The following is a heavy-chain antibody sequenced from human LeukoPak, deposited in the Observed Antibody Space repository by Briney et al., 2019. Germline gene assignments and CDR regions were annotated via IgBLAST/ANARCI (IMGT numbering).Heavy chain of an antibody. D-gene: IGHD2-21*01. Sequence: GRSLRDSCEGPGFTFEDFAMHSVPQVPRKGLEWVSGISAKRETIYYTDSVKGRFFISRDNGKKSLYLEVSSLREEDTALYLGAKDISPLVAVTVVVRAFDIWGQGTMITVSS. J-gene: IGHJ3*02. CDR2: ISAKRETI. V-gene: IGHV3-9*01. CDR3: AKDISPLVAVTVVVRAFDI. CDR1: GFTFEDFA.